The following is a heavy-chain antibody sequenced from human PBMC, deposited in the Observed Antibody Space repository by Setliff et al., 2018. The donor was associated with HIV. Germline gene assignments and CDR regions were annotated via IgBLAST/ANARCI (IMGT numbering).Heavy chain of an antibody. V-gene: IGHV1-69*13. Sequence: GASVKVSCKAFGGTFSSYAFSWVREAPGQGLEWMGGIIPFFHSQNYAQRFQGRLTITADEFTTTAYMELGSLTPEDTAVYYCARDPYYYGSGSLGLDYWGQGTLVTVSS. D-gene: IGHD3-10*01. CDR3: ARDPYYYGSGSLGLDY. J-gene: IGHJ4*02. CDR1: GGTFSSYA. CDR2: IIPFFHSQ.